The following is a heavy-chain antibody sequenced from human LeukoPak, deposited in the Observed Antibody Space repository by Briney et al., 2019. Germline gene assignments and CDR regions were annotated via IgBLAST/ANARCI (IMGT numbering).Heavy chain of an antibody. CDR1: GFTYSTYG. D-gene: IGHD1-1*01. Sequence: PGGSLRLSCAASGFTYSTYGMSWVRRAPGKGLEWVSGISGSGTSINYADSVKDRFTISNDNSKNTLFLQMRSLGAEDTAVYFCARIGSGTAFDYWGQGILVTVSS. CDR3: ARIGSGTAFDY. J-gene: IGHJ4*02. CDR2: ISGSGTSI. V-gene: IGHV3-23*01.